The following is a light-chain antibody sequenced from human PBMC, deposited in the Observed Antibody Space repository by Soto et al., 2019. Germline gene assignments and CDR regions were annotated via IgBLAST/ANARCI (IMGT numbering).Light chain of an antibody. V-gene: IGLV2-11*01. CDR3: CSYAGSYFFV. CDR1: SSDVGAYNY. J-gene: IGLJ1*01. CDR2: DVT. Sequence: QSALTQPRSVSGSPGQSVTISCTGTSSDVGAYNYVSWYQQHPVKAPKLIVYDVTKRPSGVPDRFAGSKSGNTASLTISGLQAEDEADYHCCSYAGSYFFVFGTGTKLTVL.